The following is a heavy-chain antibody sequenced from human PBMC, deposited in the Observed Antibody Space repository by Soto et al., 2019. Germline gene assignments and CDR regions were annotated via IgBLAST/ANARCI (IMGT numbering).Heavy chain of an antibody. D-gene: IGHD6-19*01. Sequence: PGGSLRLSCAVSGFTFSSYAMSWVRQAPGKGLEWVSAISGSGGSTYYADSVKGRFTISRDNSKNTLYLQMNSLRAEDTAVYYCAKDRTNSSGWYAESDYWGQGTLVTVSS. J-gene: IGHJ4*02. V-gene: IGHV3-23*01. CDR1: GFTFSSYA. CDR3: AKDRTNSSGWYAESDY. CDR2: ISGSGGST.